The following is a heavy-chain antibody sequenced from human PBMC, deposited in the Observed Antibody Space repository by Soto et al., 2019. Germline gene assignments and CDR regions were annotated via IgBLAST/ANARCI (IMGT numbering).Heavy chain of an antibody. CDR2: ISWDGGST. J-gene: IGHJ4*02. Sequence: GGSLRLSCAASGFTFDDYTMHWVRQAPGKGLEWVSLISWDGGSTYYADSVKGRFTISRDNSKNSLYLQMNSLRTEDTALYYCAKDIEYSSSSVFGFDYWGQGTLVTVSS. CDR1: GFTFDDYT. V-gene: IGHV3-43*01. CDR3: AKDIEYSSSSVFGFDY. D-gene: IGHD6-6*01.